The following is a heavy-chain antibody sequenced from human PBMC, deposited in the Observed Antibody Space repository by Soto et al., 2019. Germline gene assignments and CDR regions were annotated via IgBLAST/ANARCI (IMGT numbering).Heavy chain of an antibody. CDR2: ISAYNGNT. Sequence: ASVKVSCKASGYTFTSYGISWVRQAPGQRLEWMGWISAYNGNTNYAQKLQGRVTMTTDTSTSTAYMELRSLRSDDTAVYYCARNCISTSCYPYYYGMDVWGQGTTVTVSS. D-gene: IGHD2-2*01. V-gene: IGHV1-18*01. CDR1: GYTFTSYG. J-gene: IGHJ6*02. CDR3: ARNCISTSCYPYYYGMDV.